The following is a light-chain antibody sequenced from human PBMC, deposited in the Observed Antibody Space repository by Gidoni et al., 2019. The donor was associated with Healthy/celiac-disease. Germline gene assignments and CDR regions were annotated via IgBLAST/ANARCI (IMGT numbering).Light chain of an antibody. CDR1: QSVSSY. CDR3: QQRSILIT. Sequence: IVLTQSPATLSLSPGERATLSCRASQSVSSYLAWYQQKPGQAPRLLIYDASNRATGIPARFSGSGCGTDFTLTISSLEPEDFAVYYCQQRSILITFGQGTRLEIK. V-gene: IGKV3-11*01. J-gene: IGKJ5*01. CDR2: DAS.